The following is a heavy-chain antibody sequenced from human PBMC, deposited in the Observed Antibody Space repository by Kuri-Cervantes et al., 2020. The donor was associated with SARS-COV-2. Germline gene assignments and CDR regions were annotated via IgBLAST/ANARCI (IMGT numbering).Heavy chain of an antibody. CDR3: ATSGIGGLDH. CDR1: GFTFSDDY. V-gene: IGHV3-11*06. D-gene: IGHD2-21*01. CDR2: ISTTGTYK. J-gene: IGHJ4*02. Sequence: GESLKISCAASGFTFSDDYMTWVRQAPGMGLEWVADISTTGTYKNYADSVKGRFTISRDNAKNSLFLQINSLRVEHTAVYYCATSGIGGLDHWGQGTLVTVS.